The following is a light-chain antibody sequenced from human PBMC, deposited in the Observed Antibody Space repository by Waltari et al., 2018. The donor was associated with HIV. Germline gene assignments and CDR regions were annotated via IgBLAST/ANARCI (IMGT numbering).Light chain of an antibody. Sequence: QPALSQPASVSGSPGQWVTISCSGTANDIAAYNQLSWYQLPPSKAPKLINYAVTYRPPGVSDRVYATKAGNAAYLTISRLQPEDEGDYFCASYRAAYTMVFGGGTRLTV. CDR3: ASYRAAYTMV. J-gene: IGLJ2*01. V-gene: IGLV2-14*03. CDR1: ANDIAAYNQ. CDR2: AVT.